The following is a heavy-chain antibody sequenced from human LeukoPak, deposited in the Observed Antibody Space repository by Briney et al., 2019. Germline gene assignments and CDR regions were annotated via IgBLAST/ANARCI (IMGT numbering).Heavy chain of an antibody. D-gene: IGHD3-22*01. CDR2: ISSSSSYI. CDR3: ARGLWDYDSSGYPYYFDY. J-gene: IGHJ4*02. V-gene: IGHV3-21*01. CDR1: GFTFSSYS. Sequence: PGGSLRLSCAASGFTFSSYSMNWVRQAPGKGLEWVSSISSSSSYIYYADSVKGRFTISRDNAKNSLYLQMNSLRAEGTAVYYCARGLWDYDSSGYPYYFDYWGQGTLVTVSS.